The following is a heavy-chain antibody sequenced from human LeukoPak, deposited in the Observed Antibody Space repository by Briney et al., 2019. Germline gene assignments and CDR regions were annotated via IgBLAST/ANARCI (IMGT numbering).Heavy chain of an antibody. CDR2: IYYSGST. D-gene: IGHD6-13*01. J-gene: IGHJ4*02. V-gene: IGHV4-59*01. CDR1: GDSISGYY. Sequence: PSETLSLTCTVSGDSISGYYWSWIRQPPGKGLEWIGYIYYSGSTNYNPSLKSRVTISIDTSKNQFSLKLSSVTAADTAVYYCARSTSSSWYYFDYWGQGTLVTVSS. CDR3: ARSTSSSWYYFDY.